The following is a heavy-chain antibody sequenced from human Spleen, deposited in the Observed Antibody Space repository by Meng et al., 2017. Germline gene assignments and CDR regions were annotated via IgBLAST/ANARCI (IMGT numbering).Heavy chain of an antibody. Sequence: VQLVQSGAEVKKPGASVKVSCKASGYTFTDHYVHWVRQAPGQGLEWMGWFNPNSGGTNYAQNFEGRVTMTRDSSISTAYMELSRLRADDTAVYYCARDENISAAGKLFGDYWGQGTLVTVSS. CDR2: FNPNSGGT. V-gene: IGHV1-2*02. D-gene: IGHD6-13*01. CDR3: ARDENISAAGKLFGDY. CDR1: GYTFTDHY. J-gene: IGHJ4*02.